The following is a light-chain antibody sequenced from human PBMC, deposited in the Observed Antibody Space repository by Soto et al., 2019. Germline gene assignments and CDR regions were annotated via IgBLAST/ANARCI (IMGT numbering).Light chain of an antibody. CDR1: SSDVGGYSY. CDR3: SSYTTSSTYV. CDR2: DVS. V-gene: IGLV2-14*03. Sequence: VLTQPASVSGSPGQSITISCTGTSSDVGGYSYISWYQHNPGRAPKLMIYDVSNRPSGVSDRFSGSKSGNTASLTISRLQAEDEADYYCSSYTTSSTYVFGSGTRSPS. J-gene: IGLJ1*01.